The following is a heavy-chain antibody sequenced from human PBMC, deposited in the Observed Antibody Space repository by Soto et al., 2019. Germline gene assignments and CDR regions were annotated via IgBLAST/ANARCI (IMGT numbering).Heavy chain of an antibody. CDR1: GGSISSSNW. CDR3: ARAAMGGSSWPFDY. CDR2: IYHSGST. V-gene: IGHV4-4*02. Sequence: QVQLQESGPGLVKPSGTLSLTCAVSGGSISSSNWWSWARHPPGKGLGWIGAIYHSGSTNYTPPLKSRVTISVDKSKTQFSLLLRCVAAADTAVYYCARAAMGGSSWPFDYWGPGTLVTASS. J-gene: IGHJ4*02. D-gene: IGHD6-13*01.